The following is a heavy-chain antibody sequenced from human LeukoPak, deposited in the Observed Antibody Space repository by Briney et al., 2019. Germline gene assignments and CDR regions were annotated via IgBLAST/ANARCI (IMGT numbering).Heavy chain of an antibody. J-gene: IGHJ3*02. D-gene: IGHD3-3*01. CDR3: ARGEYDFWSGDDAFDI. V-gene: IGHV1-2*02. Sequence: GASVKVSCKASGYTFTVYYMHWVRQAPGQGLEWMGWINPNSGGTNYAQKFQGRVTMTRDTSISTAYMELSRLRSDDTAVYYCARGEYDFWSGDDAFDIWGQGKMVTVSS. CDR2: INPNSGGT. CDR1: GYTFTVYY.